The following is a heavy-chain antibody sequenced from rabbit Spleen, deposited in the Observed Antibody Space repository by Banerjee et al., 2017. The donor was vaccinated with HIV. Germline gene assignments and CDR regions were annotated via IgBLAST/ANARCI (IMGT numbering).Heavy chain of an antibody. CDR3: VRDQAGYDGYGPYYFNL. V-gene: IGHV1S7*01. CDR2: IDPIFGST. Sequence: QSLEESGGGLVQPGGSLKLSCKASGFDFSNYGVSWVRQAPGKGLEWIGYIDPIFGSTYYASWVNGRFTISSHNAQNTLYLQLNSLTAADTATYFCVRDQAGYDGYGPYYFNLWGPGTLVTVS. J-gene: IGHJ4*01. D-gene: IGHD6-1*01. CDR1: GFDFSNYG.